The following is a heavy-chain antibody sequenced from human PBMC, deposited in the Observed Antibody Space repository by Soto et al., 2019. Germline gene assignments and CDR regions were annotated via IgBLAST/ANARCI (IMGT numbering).Heavy chain of an antibody. CDR1: GFTFSNYW. J-gene: IGHJ4*02. Sequence: GGSLRLSCTASGFTFSNYWLSWVRQAPGKGLEWVANIKQDGSEKYYVDSVKGRFTISRDNAKNSLYLQMNSLRGEDTAVYYCASGQTMSYWGQGTLVTVSS. CDR3: ASGQTMSY. V-gene: IGHV3-7*02. CDR2: IKQDGSEK.